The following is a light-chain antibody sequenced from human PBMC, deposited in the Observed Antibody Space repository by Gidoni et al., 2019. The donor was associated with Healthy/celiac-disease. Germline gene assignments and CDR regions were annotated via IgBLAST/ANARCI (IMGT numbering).Light chain of an antibody. CDR1: SGSIASNY. V-gene: IGLV6-57*01. Sequence: NFMLTQPHSVSESPGTTVTISCTRSSGSIASNYVQWYQKRPGSSPTTVIYEDNQRPSGVPDRFSGSIDSSSNSASLTISGLKIEDEADYYCQSYDSSNVVFGGGTKLTVL. CDR3: QSYDSSNVV. CDR2: EDN. J-gene: IGLJ2*01.